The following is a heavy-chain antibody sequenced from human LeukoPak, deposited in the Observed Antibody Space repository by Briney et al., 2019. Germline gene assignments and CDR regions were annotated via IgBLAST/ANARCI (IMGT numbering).Heavy chain of an antibody. J-gene: IGHJ4*02. V-gene: IGHV3-21*06. Sequence: GGSLRLSCAGSQFIFSNYGMSWVRQAPGKGLEWVSSISRSSNYIYYAHSVKGRLTISRDNAKNSLYLQMESLRVEDTAVYYCASPSDLYDTSGYYYWGQGTLVTVSS. CDR2: ISRSSNYI. D-gene: IGHD3-22*01. CDR3: ASPSDLYDTSGYYY. CDR1: QFIFSNYG.